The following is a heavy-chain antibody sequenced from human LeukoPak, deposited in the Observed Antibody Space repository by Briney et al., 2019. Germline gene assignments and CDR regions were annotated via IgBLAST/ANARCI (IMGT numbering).Heavy chain of an antibody. D-gene: IGHD3-22*01. Sequence: SETLSLTCALYGGSFSGYYWSWIRQPPGKGLEWIGEINHSGSTNYNPSLKSRVTISVDTSKNQFSLKLSSVTAADTAVYYCARGRGDDSSGSVDYWGQGTLVTVSS. CDR1: GGSFSGYY. V-gene: IGHV4-34*01. CDR2: INHSGST. J-gene: IGHJ4*02. CDR3: ARGRGDDSSGSVDY.